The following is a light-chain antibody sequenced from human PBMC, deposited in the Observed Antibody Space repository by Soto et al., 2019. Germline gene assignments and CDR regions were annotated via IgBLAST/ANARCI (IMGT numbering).Light chain of an antibody. CDR2: EVS. CDR3: SSYTSSSTLV. CDR1: SSDVGAYTL. Sequence: QSVLTQPASVSGSPGQSITISCTGTSSDVGAYTLVSWYQQHPGKAPKLMIYEVSNRPSGVSNRFSGSKSGNTASLTISGLQAEDEADYYCSSYTSSSTLVFGTGTKLTVL. J-gene: IGLJ1*01. V-gene: IGLV2-14*02.